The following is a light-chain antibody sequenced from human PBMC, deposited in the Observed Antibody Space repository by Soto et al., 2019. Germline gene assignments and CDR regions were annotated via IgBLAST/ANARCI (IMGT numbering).Light chain of an antibody. J-gene: IGKJ4*01. CDR2: GAS. V-gene: IGKV3-15*01. Sequence: EILMTQSPATLSVSPGDRVTLSCRASQSVRSNSAWYQQKPGQAPRLLIYGASTRATGIPARFSGSGYETEFTLTISSLQSEDFAVYYCQQYNTWPLTSGGGTKVDIK. CDR3: QQYNTWPLT. CDR1: QSVRSN.